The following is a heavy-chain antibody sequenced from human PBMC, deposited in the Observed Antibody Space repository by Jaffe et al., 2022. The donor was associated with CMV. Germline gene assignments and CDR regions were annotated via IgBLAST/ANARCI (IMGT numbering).Heavy chain of an antibody. CDR2: ISGGGGTT. V-gene: IGHV3-23*04. CDR3: AKDFRFCPGATCHSWFDA. J-gene: IGHJ5*02. CDR1: GFTLSNYA. D-gene: IGHD2-8*02. Sequence: EVQLVESGGGLAQPGGSLRLSCTVSGFTLSNYAMSWVRQTTGEGLEFVSYISGGGGTTYQAESVKGRFTISRDNSKNMLFLQMNSLRVEDAAVYYCAKDFRFCPGATCHSWFDAWGQGTVVTVSS.